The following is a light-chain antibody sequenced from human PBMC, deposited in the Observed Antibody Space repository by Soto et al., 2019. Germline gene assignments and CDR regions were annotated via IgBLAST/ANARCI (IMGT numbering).Light chain of an antibody. V-gene: IGKV1-39*01. Sequence: DIQMSQSPSSLSASVGDRVNVTCRTSQNIYNYLNWYQQKPGKAPKLLIYAASSVQSGVPLRFSGSGSGTDFTLTISSLQPEDFATYYCQQTHSTPVTFGQGTRLEIK. CDR2: AAS. CDR1: QNIYNY. CDR3: QQTHSTPVT. J-gene: IGKJ5*01.